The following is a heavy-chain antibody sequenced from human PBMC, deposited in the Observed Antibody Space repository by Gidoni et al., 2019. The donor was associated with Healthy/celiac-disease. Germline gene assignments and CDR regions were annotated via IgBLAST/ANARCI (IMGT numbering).Heavy chain of an antibody. Sequence: QVQLQESGPGLVKPSQTLSLTCTVSGGSISSGDYYWSWVRQPPGKGLEWIGYLYYSGSTYYNPSLKSRVTISVDTSKNQFSLKLSSVTAADTAVYYCACYYDSSGTLDAFDIWGQGTMVTVSS. D-gene: IGHD3-22*01. J-gene: IGHJ3*02. CDR1: GGSISSGDYY. CDR3: ACYYDSSGTLDAFDI. CDR2: LYYSGST. V-gene: IGHV4-30-4*01.